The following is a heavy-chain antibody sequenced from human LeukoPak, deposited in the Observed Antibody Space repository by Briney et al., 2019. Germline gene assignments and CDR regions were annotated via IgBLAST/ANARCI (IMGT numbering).Heavy chain of an antibody. J-gene: IGHJ5*02. D-gene: IGHD3-16*01. Sequence: GASVQVSCKASGYTFTNYDINWVRQATGQGLEWMGWINPNSGNTGYTQKFQGRVTMTRNASLNTAYMELTSLKSEDTAVYYCARSLGTYWGKDFLNWFDPWGQGTLVTVSS. V-gene: IGHV1-8*01. CDR2: INPNSGNT. CDR3: ARSLGTYWGKDFLNWFDP. CDR1: GYTFTNYD.